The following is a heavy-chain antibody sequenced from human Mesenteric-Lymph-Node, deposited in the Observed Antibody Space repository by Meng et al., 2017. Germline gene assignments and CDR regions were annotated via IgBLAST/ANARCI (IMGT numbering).Heavy chain of an antibody. V-gene: IGHV3-21*01. CDR2: ISSNSYYI. CDR1: GFIFSSYS. J-gene: IGHJ4*02. D-gene: IGHD1-26*01. CDR3: AEGSGSYAVAY. Sequence: EVQLAESGGGLAKPVWSLRLSCAASGFIFSSYSMNWVRQAPGKGMEWVSYISSNSYYISYADSVKGRFTISRDNAKNSVYLQMNSLRAEDTAVYYCAEGSGSYAVAYWGQGTLVTVSS.